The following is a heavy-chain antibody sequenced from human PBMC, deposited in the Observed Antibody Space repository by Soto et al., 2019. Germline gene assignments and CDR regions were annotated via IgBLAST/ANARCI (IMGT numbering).Heavy chain of an antibody. CDR2: IIPILGRA. CDR1: GGPVSSYT. J-gene: IGHJ4*02. V-gene: IGHV1-69*08. Sequence: QVQLVQSGAEVKKPGSSVTVSCKASGGPVSSYTVSWVRQAPGQGLEWMGRIIPILGRASYAGKFQGRVTITANKSTSTAYMDLSSLKSEDTALYFCAGDSGRSDYAFDFWGQGTRVTVSS. CDR3: AGDSGRSDYAFDF. D-gene: IGHD4-17*01.